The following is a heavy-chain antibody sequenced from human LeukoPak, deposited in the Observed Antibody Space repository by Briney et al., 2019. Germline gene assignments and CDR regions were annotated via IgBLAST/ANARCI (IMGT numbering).Heavy chain of an antibody. Sequence: PGGSLRLSCAASGFTFSSYWMSWVRQAPGKGLEWVANIKQDGSEKYYVDSVRGRFTISRDNAKNSLYLQMNSLRAEDTAVYYCARSPRYCSGGTCYSIHFQHWGQGTLVTVPS. CDR3: ARSPRYCSGGTCYSIHFQH. J-gene: IGHJ1*01. D-gene: IGHD2-15*01. CDR2: IKQDGSEK. CDR1: GFTFSSYW. V-gene: IGHV3-7*01.